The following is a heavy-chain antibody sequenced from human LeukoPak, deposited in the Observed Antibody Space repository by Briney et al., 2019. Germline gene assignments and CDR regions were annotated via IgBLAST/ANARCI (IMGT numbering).Heavy chain of an antibody. CDR1: GVSISSSNSY. D-gene: IGHD3/OR15-3a*01. J-gene: IGHJ4*02. CDR2: IYYSGNT. Sequence: PSQTLSLTCAVSGVSISSSNSYWGWIRQPPGTGLEWIGSIYYSGNTYYNASLKSQVSISIDTSKNQFSLRLTSVTAADTAVYYCARQTGSGLFILPGGQGTLVTVSS. V-gene: IGHV4-39*01. CDR3: ARQTGSGLFILP.